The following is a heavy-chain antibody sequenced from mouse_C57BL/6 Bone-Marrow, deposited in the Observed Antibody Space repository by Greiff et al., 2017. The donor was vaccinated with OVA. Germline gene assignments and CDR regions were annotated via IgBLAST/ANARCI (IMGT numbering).Heavy chain of an antibody. CDR2: IDPEDGDT. V-gene: IGHV14-1*01. J-gene: IGHJ2*01. D-gene: IGHD2-3*01. CDR1: GFNIKDYY. Sequence: EVQLQESGAELVRPGASVKLSCTASGFNIKDYYMHWVKQRPEQGLEWIGRIDPEDGDTEYAPKFQGKATMTADTSSNTAYLQLSSLPSEDPAVYSCTSGRWFLYFDSWGQGTTLTVSS. CDR3: TSGRWFLYFDS.